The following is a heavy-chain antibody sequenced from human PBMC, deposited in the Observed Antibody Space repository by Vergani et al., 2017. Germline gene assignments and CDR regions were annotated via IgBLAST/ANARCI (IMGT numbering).Heavy chain of an antibody. Sequence: QVQLVQSGAEVKKPGSSVKVSCKASGGTFSSYAISWVRQAPGQGLEWMGRIIPILGIANYAQKFQGRVTITADKSTSTAYMELSSLRSEDTAVYYCARGHYCSSTSCLHYYYYYGMDVWGQGTTVTVSS. CDR2: IIPILGIA. V-gene: IGHV1-69*04. D-gene: IGHD2-2*01. J-gene: IGHJ6*02. CDR3: ARGHYCSSTSCLHYYYYYGMDV. CDR1: GGTFSSYA.